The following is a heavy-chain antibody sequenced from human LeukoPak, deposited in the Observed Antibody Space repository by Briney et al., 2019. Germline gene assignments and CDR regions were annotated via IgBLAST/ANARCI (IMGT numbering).Heavy chain of an antibody. V-gene: IGHV4-34*01. Sequence: ETLSLTCNVSDGSFMGLYGSWFRQPPGKGLEWIGEMSEGITNYHPSLQGRVTISIDSSKKQFSLHLASVTGADTAVYYCARRQYRLNWDKIDSWGQGTLVTVSS. CDR1: DGSFMGLY. J-gene: IGHJ4*02. CDR3: ARRQYRLNWDKIDS. CDR2: MSEGIT. D-gene: IGHD1/OR15-1a*01.